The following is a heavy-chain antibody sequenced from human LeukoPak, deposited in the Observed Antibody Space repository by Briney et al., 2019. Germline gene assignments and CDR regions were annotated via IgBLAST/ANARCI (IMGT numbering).Heavy chain of an antibody. CDR2: MNPNSGNT. Sequence: ASVKVSCKASGYTFTSYDINWVRQATGQGLEWMGWMNPNSGNTGYAQKFQGRVTMTRNTSISTAYMELSSLRSEDTAVYYCARPKREIRRYSGSYLYYFDYWGQGTLVTVSS. CDR3: ARPKREIRRYSGSYLYYFDY. CDR1: GYTFTSYD. V-gene: IGHV1-8*01. D-gene: IGHD1-26*01. J-gene: IGHJ4*02.